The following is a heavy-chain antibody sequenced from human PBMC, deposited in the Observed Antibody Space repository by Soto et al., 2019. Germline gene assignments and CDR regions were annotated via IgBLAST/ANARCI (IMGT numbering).Heavy chain of an antibody. CDR2: MNPDTGNT. CDR3: ARALGYSSTSRLDL. Sequence: QVQLVQSGAEVEKPGASVEVSCKASGYTFTTYDFNWVRQAPGHGLEWMGWMNPDTGNTGYAQKFQGRVTMTRDTSISTAFMALSGLTAEDTAVYYCARALGYSSTSRLDLWGQGTLVTVSS. J-gene: IGHJ4*02. V-gene: IGHV1-8*01. CDR1: GYTFTTYD. D-gene: IGHD6-19*01.